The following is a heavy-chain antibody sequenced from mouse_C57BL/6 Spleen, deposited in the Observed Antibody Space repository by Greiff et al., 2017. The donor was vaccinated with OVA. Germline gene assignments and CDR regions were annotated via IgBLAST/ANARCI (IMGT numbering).Heavy chain of an antibody. CDR1: GFTFSDYY. D-gene: IGHD2-2*01. Sequence: EVHLVESEGGLVQPGSSMKLSCTASGFTFSDYYMAWVRQVPEKGLEWVANINYDGSSTYYLDSLKSRFIISRDNAKNILYLQMSSLKSEDTATYYCARIYYGYDGPYYFDYWGQGTTLTVSS. CDR3: ARIYYGYDGPYYFDY. CDR2: INYDGSST. V-gene: IGHV5-16*01. J-gene: IGHJ2*01.